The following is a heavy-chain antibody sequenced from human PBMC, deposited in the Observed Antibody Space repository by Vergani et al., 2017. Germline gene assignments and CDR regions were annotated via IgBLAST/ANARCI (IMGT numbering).Heavy chain of an antibody. Sequence: QVQLVQSGAEVKKPGASVKVSCKASGYTFTSYDINWLRQATGQGLEWMGWINPNSGNTDYAQKFQGRVTMTTNTSISTAYMELSSLRSEDTAVYYCARFASRGKIFGVVIRYMDVWGKGTTVTVSS. CDR2: INPNSGNT. D-gene: IGHD3-3*01. J-gene: IGHJ6*03. CDR3: ARFASRGKIFGVVIRYMDV. V-gene: IGHV1-8*01. CDR1: GYTFTSYD.